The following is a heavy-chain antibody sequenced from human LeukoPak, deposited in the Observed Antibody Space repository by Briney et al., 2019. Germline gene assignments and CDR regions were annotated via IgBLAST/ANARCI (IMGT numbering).Heavy chain of an antibody. CDR1: GFTFSSYA. CDR2: LSGGGGDT. D-gene: IGHD3-22*01. CDR3: AKDRYYDSRRAYDY. V-gene: IGHV3-23*01. Sequence: PGRSLRPSCAASGFTFSSYAMSWVSQAPGKGPEWVSRLSGGGGDTYYADSVNGRFTISRENSKKTPYLKMNSLRAEDMAVYCSAKDRYYDSRRAYDYWGQGTLVTVSS. J-gene: IGHJ4*02.